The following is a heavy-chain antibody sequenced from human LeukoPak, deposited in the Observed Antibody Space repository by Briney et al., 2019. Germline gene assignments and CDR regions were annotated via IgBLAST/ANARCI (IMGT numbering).Heavy chain of an antibody. V-gene: IGHV1-2*02. D-gene: IGHD3/OR15-3a*01. Sequence: ASVKVSCKASGYTFTGHDVHWVRQAPGQGLEWMAWINPNNGATDYAQKFQDRVTVTRDTSISTVYTELRSLTSDDTAVYYCARKSLWTVDFWGQGTLVSVSS. CDR3: ARKSLWTVDF. CDR1: GYTFTGHD. J-gene: IGHJ4*02. CDR2: INPNNGAT.